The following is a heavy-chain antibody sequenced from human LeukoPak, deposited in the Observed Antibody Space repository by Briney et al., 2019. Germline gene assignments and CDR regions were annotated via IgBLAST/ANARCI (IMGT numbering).Heavy chain of an antibody. Sequence: GSLRLSCAASGFTVSSNYMSWIRQPPGKGLEWIGSIYYSGSTYYNPSLKSRVTISVDMSKDQFSLKLSSVNAADTAMYYCARHRSPLESFHHWGQGTLVTVSS. D-gene: IGHD3-3*01. J-gene: IGHJ1*01. CDR3: ARHRSPLESFHH. CDR2: IYYSGST. CDR1: GFTVSSNY. V-gene: IGHV4-39*01.